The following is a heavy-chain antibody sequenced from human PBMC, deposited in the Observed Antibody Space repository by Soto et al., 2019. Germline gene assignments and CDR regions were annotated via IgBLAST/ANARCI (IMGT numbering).Heavy chain of an antibody. CDR2: IKYSGTT. CDR3: FDV. V-gene: IGHV4-39*02. D-gene: IGHD3-22*01. J-gene: IGHJ3*01. CDR1: GGSISSSRCH. Sequence: SETLSLTCTVSGGSISSSRCHWGWIRQPPGKGLEWIASIKYSGTTFYNPSLKSRVTLSEDTAVYYCARDQLYYNDISGRPLNAFDVWGQGTMVTVSS.